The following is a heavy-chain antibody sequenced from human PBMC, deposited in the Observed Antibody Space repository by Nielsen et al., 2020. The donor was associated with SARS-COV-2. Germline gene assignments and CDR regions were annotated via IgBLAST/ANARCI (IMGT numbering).Heavy chain of an antibody. D-gene: IGHD5-24*01. CDR3: ARDFSTIPFDY. Sequence: ASVKVSCKASGYTFSDYGITWVRQAPGQGLEWMGWINTKTGNPTYAQGFTGRFAFSLDTSVSTAHLQINSLKTEDTAVYYCARDFSTIPFDYWGQGTLVTVAS. J-gene: IGHJ4*02. V-gene: IGHV7-4-1*02. CDR2: INTKTGNP. CDR1: GYTFSDYG.